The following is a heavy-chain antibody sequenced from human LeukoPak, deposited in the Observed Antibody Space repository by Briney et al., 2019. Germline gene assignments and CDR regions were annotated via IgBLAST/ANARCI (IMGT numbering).Heavy chain of an antibody. D-gene: IGHD3-10*01. J-gene: IGHJ4*02. CDR2: ISYDGSTK. Sequence: PGGSLRLSCAASGFTFSSSAMHWVRQAPGKGLEWVAIISYDGSTKYYADSVKGRLMISRDNSKSTLYLQINSLRAEDTAVYYCRSGTDTFDYWGQGTLVTVSS. CDR3: RSGTDTFDY. CDR1: GFTFSSSA. V-gene: IGHV3-30*04.